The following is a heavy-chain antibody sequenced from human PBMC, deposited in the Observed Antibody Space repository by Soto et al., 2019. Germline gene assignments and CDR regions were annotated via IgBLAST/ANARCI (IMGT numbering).Heavy chain of an antibody. CDR1: GYIFVNSG. J-gene: IGHJ6*02. CDR3: EMVDNYVTPTPQDV. Sequence: QVQLVQSGDEVKKPGASVKVSCKASGYIFVNSGIAWVRQAPGQGLEWMGWISPYTGNTHSATKVQGRLSMTTDTSTSKAYMDLGSLTSDDTAVYDGEMVDNYVTPTPQDVWGQGTTVTVSS. D-gene: IGHD3-16*01. V-gene: IGHV1-18*01. CDR2: ISPYTGNT.